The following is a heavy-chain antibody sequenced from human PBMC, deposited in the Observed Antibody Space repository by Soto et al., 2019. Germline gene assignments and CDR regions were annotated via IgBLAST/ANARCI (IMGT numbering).Heavy chain of an antibody. D-gene: IGHD2-15*01. J-gene: IGHJ4*02. CDR3: ARVYCSGGSCYGIDD. CDR2: INRSSGT. Sequence: QVQLVQSGGEVKKPGDSVEVLCKTSGYTFTSYYMYWVRQAHGQGLELVGIINRSSGTSYAQKFQGRVTMTRDTSTSTVYMELSSLSSEDTAVYYCARVYCSGGSCYGIDDWGQGTLVTVSS. V-gene: IGHV1-46*01. CDR1: GYTFTSYY.